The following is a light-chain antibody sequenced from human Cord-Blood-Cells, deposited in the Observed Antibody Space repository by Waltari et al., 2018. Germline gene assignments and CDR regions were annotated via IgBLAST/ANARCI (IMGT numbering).Light chain of an antibody. CDR1: SSDVCGYNY. CDR3: SSYTSSSTFWV. Sequence: QSVLTQPPSASGTPGQRVTISCSGTSSDVCGYNYVSLSQQHPGKAPKLMIYDVSKRPSGVSNRFSGSKSGNTASLTISGLQAEDEADYYCSSYTSSSTFWVFGGGTKLTVL. V-gene: IGLV2-14*01. J-gene: IGLJ3*02. CDR2: DVS.